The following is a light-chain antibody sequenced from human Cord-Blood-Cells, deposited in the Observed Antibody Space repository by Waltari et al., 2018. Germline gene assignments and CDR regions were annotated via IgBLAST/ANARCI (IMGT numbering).Light chain of an antibody. J-gene: IGLJ3*02. V-gene: IGLV2-14*01. CDR3: SSYTSSSTWV. Sequence: QSALTQPASVSGSPGQSITISCTGTSSDVGGYNYVSWYHQHPGKAPKLMIYDVSKRPSGVSNRFSGSKSGNTASLTISGLQAEDEADYYYSSYTSSSTWVFGGGTKLTVL. CDR2: DVS. CDR1: SSDVGGYNY.